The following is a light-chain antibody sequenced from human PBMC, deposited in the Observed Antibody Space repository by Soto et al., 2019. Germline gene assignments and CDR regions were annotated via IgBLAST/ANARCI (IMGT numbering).Light chain of an antibody. Sequence: QSAPTQPASVSGSPGQSITISCTGTSNDVGGYHYVSWYQQHPGKAPKLLIYDVSDRPSGVSNHFSGSKSGYTASLTISGLQAEDEADYFCSSYTSSSTRVFGGGTKLTVL. CDR1: SNDVGGYHY. V-gene: IGLV2-14*03. J-gene: IGLJ3*02. CDR3: SSYTSSSTRV. CDR2: DVS.